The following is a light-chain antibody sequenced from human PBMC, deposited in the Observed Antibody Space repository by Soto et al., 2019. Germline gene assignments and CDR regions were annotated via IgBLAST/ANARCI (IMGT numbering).Light chain of an antibody. V-gene: IGKV3-15*01. J-gene: IGKJ4*01. CDR2: RAS. CDR3: QQYNNWPRAT. CDR1: QSINSN. Sequence: IVMTQSPATLSVSLGERATLSCRASQSINSNLAWYQQKPGQAPRLLMFRASIRVAGFPARFSGSGSGTEFNITISSLQSEDSAVYYCQQYNNWPRATFGGGTKVEIK.